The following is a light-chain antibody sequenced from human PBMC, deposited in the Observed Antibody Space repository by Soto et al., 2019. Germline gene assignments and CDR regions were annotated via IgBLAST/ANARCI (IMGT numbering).Light chain of an antibody. V-gene: IGKV3-11*01. J-gene: IGKJ5*01. CDR1: QALRSSY. Sequence: IVLTESPATLSLSPGARATLSCWASQALRSSYLAWSQQKPGPAPTPLIHDASNCATRIPARFSGSGSGTDFALTISSLEPEDFAVYYCQQRSNWPPWITFGQGTRLEI. CDR3: QQRSNWPPWIT. CDR2: DAS.